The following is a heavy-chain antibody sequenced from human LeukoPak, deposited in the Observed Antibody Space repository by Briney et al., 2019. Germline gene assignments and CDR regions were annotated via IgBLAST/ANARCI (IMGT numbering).Heavy chain of an antibody. CDR2: IYSSGST. Sequence: SESLSLTCTVSGGSISSYYWSWIRQPAGKGLEWIGRIYSSGSTNFNPSLKSRVTMSVDISKNQFSLKLRSVTATDTAVYYCARGSEAVAGALGAFHIWGQGTMVTVAS. CDR3: ARGSEAVAGALGAFHI. CDR1: GGSISSYY. V-gene: IGHV4-4*07. D-gene: IGHD6-13*01. J-gene: IGHJ3*02.